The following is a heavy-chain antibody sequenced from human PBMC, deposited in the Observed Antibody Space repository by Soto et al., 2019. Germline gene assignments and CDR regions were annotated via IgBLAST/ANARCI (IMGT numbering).Heavy chain of an antibody. D-gene: IGHD3-10*01. V-gene: IGHV3-30-3*01. Sequence: QVQLVESGGGVVQPGRSLRLSCAASGFTFSSYAMHWVRQAPGKGLEWVAVISYDGSNKYYADSVKGRFTISRDNSKNXXYXQXXSLRAEDTAVYYCARETWYYYGSGSLGYYYYGMDVWGQGTTVTVSS. CDR3: ARETWYYYGSGSLGYYYYGMDV. J-gene: IGHJ6*02. CDR1: GFTFSSYA. CDR2: ISYDGSNK.